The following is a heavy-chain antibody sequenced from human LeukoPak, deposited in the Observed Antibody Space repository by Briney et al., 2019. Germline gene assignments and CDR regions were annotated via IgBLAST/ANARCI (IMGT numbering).Heavy chain of an antibody. V-gene: IGHV4-39*07. CDR3: ARDQRYCSGGSCYMDLNWFDP. CDR2: IYYSGST. Sequence: PSETLSLTCTVSGGSISSSSYYWGWIRQPPGKGLEWIGSIYYSGSTYYNPSLKSRVTISVDTAKNQFSLKLSSVTAADTAVYYCARDQRYCSGGSCYMDLNWFDPWGQGTLVPVSS. D-gene: IGHD2-15*01. CDR1: GGSISSSSYY. J-gene: IGHJ5*02.